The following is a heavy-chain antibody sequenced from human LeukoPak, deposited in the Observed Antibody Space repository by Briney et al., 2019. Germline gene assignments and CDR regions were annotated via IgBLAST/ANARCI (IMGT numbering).Heavy chain of an antibody. V-gene: IGHV3-73*01. CDR3: TKSGLDY. CDR2: IRNKTNNYAT. D-gene: IGHD5-12*01. CDR1: GFRFSGSA. Sequence: GGSLRLSCAASGFRFSGSAMHWVRQAFGKGLEWVGRIRNKTNNYATAYGASVKGRFTISRDDSRNTAYLQMSSLKTEDTAVYYCTKSGLDYWGQGTLVTVSS. J-gene: IGHJ4*02.